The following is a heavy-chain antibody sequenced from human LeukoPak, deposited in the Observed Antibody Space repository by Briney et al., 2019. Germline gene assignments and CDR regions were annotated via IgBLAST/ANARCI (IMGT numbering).Heavy chain of an antibody. CDR2: IYYSGNT. CDR3: ARDHLSYYYYYMDV. D-gene: IGHD2/OR15-2a*01. V-gene: IGHV4-30-4*08. CDR1: GGSISTGEYY. J-gene: IGHJ6*03. Sequence: PSQTLSLTCTVSGGSISTGEYYWSWIRQPPGKGLEWIGYIYYSGNTYYNPSLKSRVTISVDTSKNQFSLELSSVTAADTAVLYCARDHLSYYYYYMDVWGKGTTVTVSS.